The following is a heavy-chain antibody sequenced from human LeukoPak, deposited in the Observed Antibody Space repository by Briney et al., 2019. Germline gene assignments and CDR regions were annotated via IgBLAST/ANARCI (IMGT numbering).Heavy chain of an antibody. CDR1: GYTFTTYG. D-gene: IGHD5-12*01. V-gene: IGHV1-18*01. CDR3: ARDRGYSGYAEYYFDY. Sequence: ASVKVSCTASGYTFTTYGISWVRQAPGQGLEWMGWISAYSGNTNYAQNLQGRVTMTTDTSTSTAYMELRSLSSDDTAVYYCARDRGYSGYAEYYFDYWGQGTLVTVSS. CDR2: ISAYSGNT. J-gene: IGHJ4*02.